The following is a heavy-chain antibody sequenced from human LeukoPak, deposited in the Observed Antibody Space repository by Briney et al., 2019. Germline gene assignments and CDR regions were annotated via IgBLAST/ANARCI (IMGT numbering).Heavy chain of an antibody. CDR3: ARGIEEDIVVVVAATPAGAFDI. D-gene: IGHD2-15*01. V-gene: IGHV1-69*06. CDR2: TIPIFGTA. J-gene: IGHJ3*02. Sequence: GSSVKVSCKASGGTFSSYAISWVRQAPGQGLECMGGTIPIFGTANYAQKFQGRVTITADKSTSTAYMELSSLRSEDTAVYYCARGIEEDIVVVVAATPAGAFDIWGQGTMVTVSS. CDR1: GGTFSSYA.